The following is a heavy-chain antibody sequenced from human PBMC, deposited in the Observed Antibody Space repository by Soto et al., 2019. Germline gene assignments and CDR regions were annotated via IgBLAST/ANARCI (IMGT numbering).Heavy chain of an antibody. CDR1: GYIFTGYY. CDR2: FNPNSGGT. D-gene: IGHD3-22*01. CDR3: ARGDFDSSANYYAGWFDP. V-gene: IGHV1-2*02. J-gene: IGHJ5*02. Sequence: QVQLVQSGAEVKKPGASVKVSCKASGYIFTGYYMHWLRQAPGQGLEWMGWFNPNSGGTTYAQKFQGRVTMTNDTSINTAYMELRGLISDDTAVYYCARGDFDSSANYYAGWFDPWGQGTLVTVSS.